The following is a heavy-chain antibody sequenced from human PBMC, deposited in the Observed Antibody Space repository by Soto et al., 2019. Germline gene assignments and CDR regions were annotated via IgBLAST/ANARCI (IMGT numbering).Heavy chain of an antibody. D-gene: IGHD7-27*01. Sequence: QVQLVQSGAEVKKPGASVKVSCKASGYSFTNNGINWVRQAAGQGLEWMGWMNPGTGETGYRGKFQGRIAMTSDTSITTAYMELTSVTSDDTAVYYCTRAGDTGAWISNWGQGSLVTVSS. J-gene: IGHJ4*02. CDR1: GYSFTNNG. CDR3: TRAGDTGAWISN. CDR2: MNPGTGET. V-gene: IGHV1-8*01.